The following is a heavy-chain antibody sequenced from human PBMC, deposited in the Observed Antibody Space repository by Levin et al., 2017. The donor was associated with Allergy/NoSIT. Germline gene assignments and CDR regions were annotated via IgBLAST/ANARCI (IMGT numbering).Heavy chain of an antibody. J-gene: IGHJ4*02. CDR2: ISGSGGST. D-gene: IGHD4-17*01. CDR1: GFTFSSYA. CDR3: AKKISPGDYGDPFDY. V-gene: IGHV3-23*01. Sequence: PGESLKISCAASGFTFSSYAMSWVRQAPGKGLEWVSAISGSGGSTYYADSVKGRFTISRDNSKNTLYLQMNSLRAEDTAVYYCAKKISPGDYGDPFDYWGQGTLVTVSS.